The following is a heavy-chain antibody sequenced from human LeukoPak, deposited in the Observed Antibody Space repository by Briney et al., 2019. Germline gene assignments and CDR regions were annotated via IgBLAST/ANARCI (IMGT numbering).Heavy chain of an antibody. J-gene: IGHJ4*02. CDR2: ISGSGGTT. CDR3: AKGAGNFDWSYHDY. D-gene: IGHD3-9*01. Sequence: GGSLRLSCAASGXTFSSYAMSWVRQAPGKGLEWVSAISGSGGTTYNADSVKGRFTISRDNSKNTLYLQLNSLRAEDTAVYYCAKGAGNFDWSYHDYWGQGTLVTVSS. CDR1: GXTFSSYA. V-gene: IGHV3-23*01.